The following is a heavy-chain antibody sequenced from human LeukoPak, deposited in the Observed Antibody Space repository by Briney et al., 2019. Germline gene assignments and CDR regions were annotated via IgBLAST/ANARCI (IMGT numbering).Heavy chain of an antibody. V-gene: IGHV1-3*01. CDR2: INAGNGNT. CDR3: ARGNTVTTESWFDP. J-gene: IGHJ5*02. D-gene: IGHD4-17*01. CDR1: GYTFTSYA. Sequence: GSSVKVSCKASGYTFTSYAMHWVRQAPGQRLEWMGWINAGNGNTKYSQKFQGRVTITRDTSASTAYMELSSLRSEDTAVYYCARGNTVTTESWFDPWGQGTLSPSPQ.